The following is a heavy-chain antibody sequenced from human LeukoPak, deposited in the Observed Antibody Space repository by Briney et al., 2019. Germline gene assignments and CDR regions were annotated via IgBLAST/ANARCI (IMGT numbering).Heavy chain of an antibody. CDR2: ISWNSGSI. Sequence: PGGSLRLSCAASGFTFSSYGMHWVRQAPGKGLEWVSGISWNSGSIGHADSVKGRFTISRDNAKNSLYLQMNSLRAEDTALYYCAKAASLYSSSWNYWGQGTLVTVSS. CDR1: GFTFSSYG. CDR3: AKAASLYSSSWNY. J-gene: IGHJ4*02. V-gene: IGHV3-9*01. D-gene: IGHD6-13*01.